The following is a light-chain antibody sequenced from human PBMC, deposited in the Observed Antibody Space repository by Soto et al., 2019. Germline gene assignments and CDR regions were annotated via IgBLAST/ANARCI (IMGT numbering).Light chain of an antibody. J-gene: IGLJ7*01. Sequence: QSALTQPPSASGSPGRSVTISCSGTRSDVGDYNSVSWYQQHPGNTPKLMIYEVNKRPPGVPDRFSGSKSGNAASLTVSGLQAEDEADYYCSSYAGSNIWVFGGGTQLTVL. CDR2: EVN. V-gene: IGLV2-8*01. CDR3: SSYAGSNIWV. CDR1: RSDVGDYNS.